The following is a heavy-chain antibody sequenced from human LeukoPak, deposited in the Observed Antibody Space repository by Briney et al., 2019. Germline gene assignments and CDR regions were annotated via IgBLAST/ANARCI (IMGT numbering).Heavy chain of an antibody. Sequence: SVKVSCKASGGTFSSYATSWVRQAPGQGLEWMGGIIPIFGTANYAQKFQGRVTITADESTSTAYMELSSLRSEDTAVYYCARDLSQVPAAPCMDVWGQGTTVTVSS. CDR2: IIPIFGTA. CDR1: GGTFSSYA. D-gene: IGHD2-2*01. CDR3: ARDLSQVPAAPCMDV. V-gene: IGHV1-69*13. J-gene: IGHJ6*02.